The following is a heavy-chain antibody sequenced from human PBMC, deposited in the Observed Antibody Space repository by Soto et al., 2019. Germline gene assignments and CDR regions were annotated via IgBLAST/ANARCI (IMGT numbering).Heavy chain of an antibody. CDR2: IYYSGST. CDR3: ARGRTYYDILTGYYRGYYFDY. CDR1: GGSISSYY. D-gene: IGHD3-9*01. Sequence: PSETLSLTCTVSGGSISSYYWSWIRQPPGKGLEWIGYIYYSGSTNYNPSLKSRVTISVDTSKNQFSLKLSSVTAADTAVYYCARGRTYYDILTGYYRGYYFDYWGQGTLVTVSS. J-gene: IGHJ4*02. V-gene: IGHV4-59*01.